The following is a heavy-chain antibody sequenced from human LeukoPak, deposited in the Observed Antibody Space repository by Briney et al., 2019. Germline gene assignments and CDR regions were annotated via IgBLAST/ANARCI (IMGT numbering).Heavy chain of an antibody. V-gene: IGHV4-59*01. CDR3: ARSPDFWSGYIDY. D-gene: IGHD3-3*01. J-gene: IGHJ4*02. CDR2: IYYSGST. Sequence: SETLSLTCTVSGGSISTYYWSWIRPPPGKGLEWIGYIYYSGSTNYNPSLKSRVTISVDTSKNQFSLKLSSVTAADTAVYYCARSPDFWSGYIDYWGQGTLVTVSS. CDR1: GGSISTYY.